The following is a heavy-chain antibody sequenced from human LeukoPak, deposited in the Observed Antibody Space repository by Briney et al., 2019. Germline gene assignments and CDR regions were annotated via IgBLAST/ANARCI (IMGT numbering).Heavy chain of an antibody. V-gene: IGHV4-38-2*02. Sequence: SETLSLTCTVSGYSISSGYYWGWIRQPPGKGLEWIGSIYHSGSTYYNPSLKSRVTISVDTSKNQFSLKLSSVTAADTAVYYCARYRGQNAFDIWGQGTMVTVSS. CDR2: IYHSGST. CDR1: GYSISSGYY. CDR3: ARYRGQNAFDI. J-gene: IGHJ3*02. D-gene: IGHD4-23*01.